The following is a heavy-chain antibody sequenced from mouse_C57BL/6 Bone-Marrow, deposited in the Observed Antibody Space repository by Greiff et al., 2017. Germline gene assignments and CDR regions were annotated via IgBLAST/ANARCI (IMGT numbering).Heavy chain of an antibody. CDR2: ICPGCGST. CDR1: GYSFTDYY. D-gene: IGHD2-5*01. J-gene: IGHJ3*01. CDR3: ASSPYSNFPAWFAY. Sequence: QVQLQQSGAELVKPGASVKISCKASGYSFTDYYINWVKQRPGKGLEWIGKICPGCGSTYYNEQFKGKDTLTADKSSRPAYKQLSSLTSEDSAVYFCASSPYSNFPAWFAYWGQGTLVTVSA. V-gene: IGHV1-77*01.